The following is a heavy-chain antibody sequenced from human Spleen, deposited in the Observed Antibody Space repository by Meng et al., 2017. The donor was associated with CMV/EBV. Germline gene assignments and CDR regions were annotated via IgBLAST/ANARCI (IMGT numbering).Heavy chain of an antibody. CDR1: GGTFSSYA. CDR2: FIPIFGTA. J-gene: IGHJ4*02. V-gene: IGHV1-69*05. CDR3: ARNRLHGFDY. Sequence: VYCKASGGTFSSYAISWVRQAPGQGLEWMGGFIPIFGTASYAQKFQGRVTITTDESTSTAYMELSSLRSEDTAVYYCARNRLHGFDYWGQGTLVTVSS. D-gene: IGHD4-11*01.